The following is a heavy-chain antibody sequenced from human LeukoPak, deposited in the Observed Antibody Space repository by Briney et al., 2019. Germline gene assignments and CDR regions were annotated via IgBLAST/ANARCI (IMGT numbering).Heavy chain of an antibody. V-gene: IGHV3-21*01. CDR3: ARDGSSGWYRGYYYYMDV. CDR2: ISSSSSYI. J-gene: IGHJ6*03. Sequence: GGSLRLSCAASGFTFSSYSMNWVRQAPGKGLEWVSSISSSSSYIYYADSVKGRFTVSRDNAKNSLYLQMNSLRAEDTAVYYCARDGSSGWYRGYYYYMDVWGKGTTVTVSS. D-gene: IGHD6-19*01. CDR1: GFTFSSYS.